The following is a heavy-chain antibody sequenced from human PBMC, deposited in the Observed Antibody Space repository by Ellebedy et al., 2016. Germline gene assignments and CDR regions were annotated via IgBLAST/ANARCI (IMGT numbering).Heavy chain of an antibody. CDR2: ISAYNGNT. J-gene: IGHJ4*02. D-gene: IGHD6-19*01. CDR3: ARDRLNTQWLGLDY. V-gene: IGHV1-18*01. CDR1: GYTFTSYG. Sequence: ASVKVSCKASGYTFTSYGISWVRQAPGQGLEWMGWISAYNGNTNYAQKLQGRVTMTTDTSTSTAYMELRSLRSDDTAVYNCARDRLNTQWLGLDYWGQGNLVTVSS.